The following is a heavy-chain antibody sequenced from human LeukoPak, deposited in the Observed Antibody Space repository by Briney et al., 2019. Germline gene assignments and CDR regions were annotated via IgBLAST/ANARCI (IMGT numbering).Heavy chain of an antibody. V-gene: IGHV4-31*03. Sequence: SQTLSLTCTVSGGSISSGRFYWPWIRQHPGKGLEWIGYIYYSGSTYYNPSLKSRVTISVDTSKKHLSLKLSSVTAADTAVYYCARAPSSSRVWWFYPRGPGTLVTVSS. D-gene: IGHD6-6*01. J-gene: IGHJ5*02. CDR2: IYYSGST. CDR1: GGSISSGRFY. CDR3: ARAPSSSRVWWFYP.